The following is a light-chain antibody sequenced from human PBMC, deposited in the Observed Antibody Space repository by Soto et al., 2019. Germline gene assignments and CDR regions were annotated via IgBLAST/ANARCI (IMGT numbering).Light chain of an antibody. Sequence: QSALTQPASVSVSPGQSIAISCTGTSSDVGGSNSVSWYQQHPGKAPKLLIYDVSNRPSGVSNRFSGSKSDNTASLTISGLQAEDEADYYCSSYATGGSYVFGTGTKVTVL. V-gene: IGLV2-14*01. CDR3: SSYATGGSYV. CDR1: SSDVGGSNS. CDR2: DVS. J-gene: IGLJ1*01.